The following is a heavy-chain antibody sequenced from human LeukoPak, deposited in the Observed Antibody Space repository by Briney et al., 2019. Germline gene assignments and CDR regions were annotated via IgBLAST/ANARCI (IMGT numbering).Heavy chain of an antibody. Sequence: SQTLSLTCTVSGGSISSGGYYWSWIRQPPGKSLEWIGYIYYSGSTYYNPSLKSRVAISEDTSKNQFSLKLTSVTAADTAVYYCARASWAYSPFDSWGQGTLVTVSS. CDR1: GGSISSGGYY. J-gene: IGHJ4*02. CDR2: IYYSGST. D-gene: IGHD2-21*01. V-gene: IGHV4-30-4*08. CDR3: ARASWAYSPFDS.